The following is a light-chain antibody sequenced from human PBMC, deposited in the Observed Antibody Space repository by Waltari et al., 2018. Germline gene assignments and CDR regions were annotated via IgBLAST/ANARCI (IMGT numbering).Light chain of an antibody. Sequence: SFDLPQPPSVSVSPGQTFSIASSSVDDLGDKIVCWYQQRPGQSPILVMFLDSVRPSGIPGRFAGSKSGNTATLTISETQPVDEAEYYCQAWDTITVVFGGGTKVTVL. CDR3: QAWDTITVV. J-gene: IGLJ2*01. CDR2: LDS. CDR1: DLGDKI. V-gene: IGLV3-1*01.